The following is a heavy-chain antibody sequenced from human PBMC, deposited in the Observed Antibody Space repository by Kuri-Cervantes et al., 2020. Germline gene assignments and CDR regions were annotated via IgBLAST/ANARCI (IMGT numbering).Heavy chain of an antibody. J-gene: IGHJ6*03. V-gene: IGHV2-5*05. CDR3: ARASVVPAAISLYYYYMDV. CDR1: GFSLSTSGVG. CDR2: IYWDDDK. D-gene: IGHD2-2*02. Sequence: SGPTLVKPTQTLTLTCTFSGFSLSTSGVGVGWIRQPPGKALEWLALIYWDDDKRYGPSLKSRLTITKDTSKNQVVLTMTNMDPVDTATYYCARASVVPAAISLYYYYMDVWGKGTTVTVSS.